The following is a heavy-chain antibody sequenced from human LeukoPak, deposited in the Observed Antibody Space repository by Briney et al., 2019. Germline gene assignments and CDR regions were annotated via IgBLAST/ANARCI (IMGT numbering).Heavy chain of an antibody. J-gene: IGHJ4*02. V-gene: IGHV3-21*01. CDR1: GFTFSSYS. Sequence: GGSLRLSCAASGFTFSSYSMNWVRQAPGKGLEWVSSISSSSSYIYYADSVKGRFTISRDNAKNSLYLQMNSLRAEDTAVYYCARVGYYDSSGYCYGYYFDYWGQGTLVTVSS. CDR2: ISSSSSYI. CDR3: ARVGYYDSSGYCYGYYFDY. D-gene: IGHD3-22*01.